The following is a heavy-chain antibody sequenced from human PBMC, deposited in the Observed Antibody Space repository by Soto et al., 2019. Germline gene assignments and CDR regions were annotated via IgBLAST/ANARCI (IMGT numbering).Heavy chain of an antibody. J-gene: IGHJ4*02. D-gene: IGHD5-12*01. CDR3: AKDLARWNYADY. CDR2: INSDGSSA. V-gene: IGHV3-74*01. Sequence: EVQLVESGGGLVQPGGSLRLSCAASGFTFSNYWIRWVRQAPGKGLVWVSRINSDGSSASYADSVKGRFTISRDNAKNTLYLQMNSLRAEDTAVYYCAKDLARWNYADYWGQGTLVTVSS. CDR1: GFTFSNYW.